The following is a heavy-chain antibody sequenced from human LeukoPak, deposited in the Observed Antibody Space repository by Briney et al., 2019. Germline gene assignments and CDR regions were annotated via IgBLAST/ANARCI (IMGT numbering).Heavy chain of an antibody. J-gene: IGHJ4*02. V-gene: IGHV3-23*01. CDR1: RFTFSSYA. CDR3: AREVRDGIVGATQFDY. Sequence: GGSLRLSCAASRFTFSSYAMNWVRQAPGKGLEWVSHLSRGVGSTYNADSVKGGFTLSRDSSQNSLYLQMNSLRAEDTAVYYCAREVRDGIVGATQFDYWGEGPLVTVS. D-gene: IGHD1-26*01. CDR2: LSRGVGST.